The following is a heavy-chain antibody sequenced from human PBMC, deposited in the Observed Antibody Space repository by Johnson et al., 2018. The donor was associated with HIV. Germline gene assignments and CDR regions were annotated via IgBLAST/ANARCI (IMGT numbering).Heavy chain of an antibody. CDR1: GFTFDDYA. Sequence: VQLVESGGRMVQPGRSLRLSCAASGFTFDDYAMHWVRQVPGKGPVWVSRINSDGSSAAYADSVQGRFTISRDNSKNTLFLHMNSLRTEDTAIYYCARVGVSGYDLAAFDIWGRGTMVTVSS. CDR2: INSDGSSA. D-gene: IGHD5-12*01. CDR3: ARVGVSGYDLAAFDI. V-gene: IGHV3-74*02. J-gene: IGHJ3*02.